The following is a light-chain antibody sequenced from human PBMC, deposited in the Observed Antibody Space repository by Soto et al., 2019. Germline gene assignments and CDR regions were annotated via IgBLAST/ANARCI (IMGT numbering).Light chain of an antibody. Sequence: EIVLTQSPGTLSLSPGEGATLSCRASQSISSNFLAWYQQKRGQAPRLLIHGASNRATGIPDRFSGSGAGAYFNLTISRLEPADFGVYYCQQYGSSHTFGQGTRLEIK. CDR2: GAS. CDR1: QSISSNF. J-gene: IGKJ5*01. CDR3: QQYGSSHT. V-gene: IGKV3-20*01.